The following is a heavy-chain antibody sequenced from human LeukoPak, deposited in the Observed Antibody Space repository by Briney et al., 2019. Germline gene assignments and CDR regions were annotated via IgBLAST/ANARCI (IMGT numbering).Heavy chain of an antibody. CDR2: IYYSGSN. D-gene: IGHD3-22*01. CDR1: GGSISSCSYY. Sequence: SETLSLTCTVSGGSISSCSYYWVWMRPPPGKGLEWIGSIYYSGSNYYNPSLKRRVTISVDTSKIQFSLKLSSVTAADTAVYYCATAVDSSGYLGYWGQGTLVTVSS. CDR3: ATAVDSSGYLGY. V-gene: IGHV4-39*07. J-gene: IGHJ4*02.